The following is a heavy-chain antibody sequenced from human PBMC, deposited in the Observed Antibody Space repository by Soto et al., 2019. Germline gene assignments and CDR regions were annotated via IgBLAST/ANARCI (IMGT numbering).Heavy chain of an antibody. CDR2: ISYDGSNK. D-gene: IGHD2-2*01. V-gene: IGHV3-30*18. CDR1: GFTFSSYG. J-gene: IGHJ5*02. Sequence: PGGSLRLSCAASGFTFSSYGMHWVRQAPGKGLEWVAVISYDGSNKYYADSVKGRFTISRDNSKNTLYLQMNSLRAEDTAVYYCAKLEPSCSSTSCYNWLDPWGQGTLVTVSS. CDR3: AKLEPSCSSTSCYNWLDP.